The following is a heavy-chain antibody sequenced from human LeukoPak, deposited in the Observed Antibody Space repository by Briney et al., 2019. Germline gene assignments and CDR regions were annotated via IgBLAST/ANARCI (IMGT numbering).Heavy chain of an antibody. Sequence: GGPLRLSCATSGFAFSSYSVHWVRQAPGKGLEWVAVIWYEADHHYYGDSVKGRFTISRDNSKNTLYLQMNSLRVEDTAVYYCVSPSRPGTTLYFDYWGQGTLVTVSA. V-gene: IGHV3-33*01. CDR1: GFAFSSYS. CDR2: IWYEADHH. D-gene: IGHD1-1*01. J-gene: IGHJ4*02. CDR3: VSPSRPGTTLYFDY.